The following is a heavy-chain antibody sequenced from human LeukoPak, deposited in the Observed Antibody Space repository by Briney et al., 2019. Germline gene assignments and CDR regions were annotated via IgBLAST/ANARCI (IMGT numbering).Heavy chain of an antibody. CDR3: ARGTYDCSGGSCYSSFIS. J-gene: IGHJ5*02. D-gene: IGHD2-15*01. CDR2: IYPGDSDT. Sequence: GESLKISCKGSGYSFTSYWIGWVRQMPGKGLEWMGIIYPGDSDTRYSPSFQGQVTISADKSISTAYLQWSSLKASDTAMYYCARGTYDCSGGSCYSSFISWGQGTLVTVSS. V-gene: IGHV5-51*01. CDR1: GYSFTSYW.